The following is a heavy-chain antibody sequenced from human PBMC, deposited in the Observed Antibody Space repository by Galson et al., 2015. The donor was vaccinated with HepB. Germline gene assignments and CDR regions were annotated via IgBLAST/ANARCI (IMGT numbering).Heavy chain of an antibody. J-gene: IGHJ4*02. D-gene: IGHD4-17*01. Sequence: SLRLSCAASGFTFSSYGMHWVRQAPGKGLEWVAVIWYDGSNKYYADSVKGRFTISRDNSKNTLYLQMNSLRAEDTAVYYCARGTDYGDYNRAENFDYWGQGTLVTVSS. CDR3: ARGTDYGDYNRAENFDY. CDR1: GFTFSSYG. CDR2: IWYDGSNK. V-gene: IGHV3-33*01.